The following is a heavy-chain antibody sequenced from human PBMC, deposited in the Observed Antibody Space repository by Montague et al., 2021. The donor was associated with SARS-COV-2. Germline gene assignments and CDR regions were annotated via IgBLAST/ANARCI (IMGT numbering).Heavy chain of an antibody. CDR3: ARVVAQQPAHY. J-gene: IGHJ4*02. V-gene: IGHV4-39*07. CDR1: GGPISRSSHY. Sequence: SETLYLTSTVSGGPISRSSHYWGWISQPPGKGLEWIGTIYYSGSPYYNASLKSRVIISVDTSKNQFSLNLGSVTAADTAVYYCARVVAQQPAHYWGQGTLVTVSS. CDR2: IYYSGSP. D-gene: IGHD1-14*01.